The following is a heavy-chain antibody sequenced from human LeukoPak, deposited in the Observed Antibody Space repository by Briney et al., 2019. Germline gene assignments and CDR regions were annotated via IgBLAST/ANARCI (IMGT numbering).Heavy chain of an antibody. CDR3: AKDQGHYYGSGSYTSTDV. J-gene: IGHJ6*02. CDR2: ISGSGGST. D-gene: IGHD3-10*01. V-gene: IGHV3-23*01. CDR1: GFTFSSYA. Sequence: GGSLRLSCAASGFTFSSYAMSWVRQAPGKGLEWVSAISGSGGSTYYADSVKGRFTISRDNSKNTLYLQMNSLRAEDTAVYYCAKDQGHYYGSGSYTSTDVWGQGTTVTVSS.